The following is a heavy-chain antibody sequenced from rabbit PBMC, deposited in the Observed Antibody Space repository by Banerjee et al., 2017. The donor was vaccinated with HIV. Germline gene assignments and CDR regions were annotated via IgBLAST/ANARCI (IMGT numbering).Heavy chain of an antibody. D-gene: IGHD2-1*01. V-gene: IGHV1S40*01. CDR2: IYTANSAT. Sequence: QSLEESGGDLVKPGASLTLTCTASGFSFSSAYDIYWVRQAPGKGLEWIAYIYTANSATVYANWAKGRFTISKTSSTTVTLQMTSLTAADTATYFCVRDGATMTMANTRLDLWGQGTLVNVS. J-gene: IGHJ3*01. CDR1: GFSFSSAYD. CDR3: VRDGATMTMANTRLDL.